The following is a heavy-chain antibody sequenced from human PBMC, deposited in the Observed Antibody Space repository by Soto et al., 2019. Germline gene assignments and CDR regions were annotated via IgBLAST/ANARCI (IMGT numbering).Heavy chain of an antibody. CDR2: FDPDDGET. J-gene: IGHJ4*02. V-gene: IGHV1-24*01. CDR1: GYTLTELS. Sequence: ASVKVSCKVSGYTLTELSMHWVRQAPGKGLEWMGGFDPDDGETIYAQKFQGRVTMTEDTSTDTAYMELSSLRSEDTAVYYCATAQHTVTATYFDYWGQGTLVTVSS. CDR3: ATAQHTVTATYFDY. D-gene: IGHD4-17*01.